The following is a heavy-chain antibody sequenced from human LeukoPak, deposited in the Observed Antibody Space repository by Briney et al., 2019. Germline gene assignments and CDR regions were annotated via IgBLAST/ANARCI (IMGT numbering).Heavy chain of an antibody. CDR1: GLTFSNYT. J-gene: IGHJ3*02. Sequence: GGSLRLSCAASGLTFSNYTMHWVRQAPGKGLEWVAVLSSDGSNKYYADSVKGRFTISRDISKNTLYLQMTSLRAEDTAVYYCARDGVNCSGSGCYSFFAFDIWGQGTMVTVSS. CDR2: LSSDGSNK. V-gene: IGHV3-30-3*01. CDR3: ARDGVNCSGSGCYSFFAFDI. D-gene: IGHD2-15*01.